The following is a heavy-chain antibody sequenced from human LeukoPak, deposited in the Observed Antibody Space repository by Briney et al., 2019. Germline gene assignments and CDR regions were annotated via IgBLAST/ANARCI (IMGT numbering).Heavy chain of an antibody. Sequence: GGSLRLSCAASGFTFSSYGMHWVRQAPGKGLEWVAVIWYDGSNKYYADSVKGRFTISRDNSKNTLYLQMNSLRAEDTAVYYCARDLFVGSTGWFRDDWGQGTLVTVSS. V-gene: IGHV3-33*01. J-gene: IGHJ4*02. CDR3: ARDLFVGSTGWFRDD. CDR2: IWYDGSNK. D-gene: IGHD6-13*01. CDR1: GFTFSSYG.